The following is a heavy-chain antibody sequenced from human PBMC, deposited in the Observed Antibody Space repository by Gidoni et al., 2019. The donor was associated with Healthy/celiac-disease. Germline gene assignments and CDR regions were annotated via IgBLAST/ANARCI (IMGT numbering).Heavy chain of an antibody. J-gene: IGHJ5*02. Sequence: QVQLQAAGPGLVMPSETLSLPCTGSGGAISSYYCSWIRQPPGKGLDWSGYIYYSGSTNYNPALKSRVTISVDTSKNQCSLKLSSVTAADTAVYYCASGLEYSCYDYGFDPWGQGTLVTVSS. CDR1: GGAISSYY. D-gene: IGHD5-12*01. V-gene: IGHV4-59*01. CDR3: ASGLEYSCYDYGFDP. CDR2: IYYSGST.